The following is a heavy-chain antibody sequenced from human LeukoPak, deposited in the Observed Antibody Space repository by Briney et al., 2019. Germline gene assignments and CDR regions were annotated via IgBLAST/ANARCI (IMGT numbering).Heavy chain of an antibody. D-gene: IGHD5-12*01. CDR1: GYTFTSYG. V-gene: IGHV1-2*02. CDR3: ARDSGYGPICDY. Sequence: ASVNLSCKTSGYTFTSYGISWVRQAPGQGLEWMGWLNPHNGCTNYAQKFQRRVTMTRDTSISTAYRELSRLISDDTAVYYCARDSGYGPICDYGGQGTLVTVSS. CDR2: LNPHNGCT. J-gene: IGHJ4*02.